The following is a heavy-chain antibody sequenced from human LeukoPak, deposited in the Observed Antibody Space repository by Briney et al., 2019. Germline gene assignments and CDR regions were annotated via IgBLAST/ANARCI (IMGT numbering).Heavy chain of an antibody. Sequence: GASVKVSCKASGYTFTSYAMHWVRQAPGQRLEWMGWISAYNGNTNYAQKLQGRVTMTTDTSTSTAYMELRSLRSDDTAVYYCARAQLGIAGPYSPVHNWGQGTLVTVSS. V-gene: IGHV1-18*01. D-gene: IGHD5-18*01. CDR1: GYTFTSYA. CDR3: ARAQLGIAGPYSPVHN. CDR2: ISAYNGNT. J-gene: IGHJ4*02.